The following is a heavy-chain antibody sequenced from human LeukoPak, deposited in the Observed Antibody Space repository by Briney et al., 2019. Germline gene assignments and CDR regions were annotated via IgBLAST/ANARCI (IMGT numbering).Heavy chain of an antibody. CDR2: IIPSSDGT. V-gene: IGHV1-46*01. D-gene: IGHD1-14*01. J-gene: IGHJ6*02. CDR1: GNTFTSSY. CDR3: ARVTKGNPNNGMDV. Sequence: ASVKVSCKASGNTFTSSYIHWMRQAPGQGLEWMGIIIPSSDGTSYAQGFQGRITMTRDTSTNTVYMELSSLRSEDTAVYYCARVTKGNPNNGMDVWGQGTTVTVSS.